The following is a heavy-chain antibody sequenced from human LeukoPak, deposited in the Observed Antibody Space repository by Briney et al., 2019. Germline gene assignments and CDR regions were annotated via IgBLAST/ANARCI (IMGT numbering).Heavy chain of an antibody. CDR3: AKDRGY. CDR1: GSIFTTYA. CDR2: MSGGGGST. Sequence: QSGQSMRLSCAASGSIFTTYAMIWVSQAARKGLEWVSAMSGGGGSTYYADSVKGRFTNSRDNSKNMLCLQMNSLRVEDTAVYYCAKDRGYWGQGTLVSVSS. J-gene: IGHJ4*02. V-gene: IGHV3-23*01.